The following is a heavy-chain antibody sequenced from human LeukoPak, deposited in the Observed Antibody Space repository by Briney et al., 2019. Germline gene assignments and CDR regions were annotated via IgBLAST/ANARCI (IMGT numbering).Heavy chain of an antibody. Sequence: GSLRLSCAASGFTFTNYAMTWVRQAPGKGLEWVSGISEGVGNTYYADSVKGRFTISRDHSKNTLYLQMNSLRAEDAALYYCAKREKGTTGRFFDYWGQGTLVTVSS. V-gene: IGHV3-23*01. J-gene: IGHJ4*02. D-gene: IGHD4-17*01. CDR3: AKREKGTTGRFFDY. CDR1: GFTFTNYA. CDR2: ISEGVGNT.